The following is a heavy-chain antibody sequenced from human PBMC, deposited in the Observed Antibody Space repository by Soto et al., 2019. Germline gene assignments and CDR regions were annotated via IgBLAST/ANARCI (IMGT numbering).Heavy chain of an antibody. V-gene: IGHV3-74*01. Sequence: SLRLSCAASGLTFSQYWMHWVRQAPGQGLVWVSRISDDGTITDYADSVKGRFTVSRDNARNTHSLQMNSLRSEDTAVYFCATAVDYDFWSGTTHYGMDVWGQGTTVTVSS. J-gene: IGHJ6*02. CDR2: ISDDGTIT. CDR3: ATAVDYDFWSGTTHYGMDV. D-gene: IGHD3-3*01. CDR1: GLTFSQYW.